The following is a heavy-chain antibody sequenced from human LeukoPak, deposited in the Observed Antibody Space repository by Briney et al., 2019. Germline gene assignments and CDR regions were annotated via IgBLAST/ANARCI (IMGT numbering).Heavy chain of an antibody. Sequence: PGGSLRLSCAASGFTFSSYGMSWVRQAPGKGLEWVSAISGSGGSTYYADSVNGRFTISIDNSKNTLYLQMNSLRADDTAVYYCAKIRDYGGWWDFDYWGQGTLVTVSS. J-gene: IGHJ4*02. CDR2: ISGSGGST. D-gene: IGHD4-23*01. CDR1: GFTFSSYG. V-gene: IGHV3-23*01. CDR3: AKIRDYGGWWDFDY.